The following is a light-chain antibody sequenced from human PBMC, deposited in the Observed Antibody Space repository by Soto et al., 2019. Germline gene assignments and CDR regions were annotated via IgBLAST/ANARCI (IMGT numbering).Light chain of an antibody. CDR2: NND. CDR3: AAWDDSLNGLL. V-gene: IGLV1-44*01. Sequence: QSVLTQPPSASGTPGQRVTIACSGRSSNIGRHSVTWYQQLPGTAPKLLIYNNDQRPSGVPDRFSGSRSGTSASLAFSGLQSEDEADYYCAAWDDSLNGLLFGGGTKLTVL. CDR1: SSNIGRHS. J-gene: IGLJ2*01.